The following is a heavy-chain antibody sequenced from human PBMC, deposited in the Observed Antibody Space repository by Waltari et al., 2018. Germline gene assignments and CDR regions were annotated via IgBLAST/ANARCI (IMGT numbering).Heavy chain of an antibody. CDR2: IYPGDSDT. CDR1: GYSFTSYW. J-gene: IGHJ4*02. D-gene: IGHD3-10*01. CDR3: ARQGYYGSGSYYSFDY. V-gene: IGHV5-51*01. Sequence: EVQLVQSGAEVKKPGESLKISCKGSGYSFTSYWIGWVRQMTGKGLEWMGIIYPGDSDTRYSPSFQGQVTSSADKSISTAYLQWSSLKASDTAMYYCARQGYYGSGSYYSFDYWGQGTLVTVSS.